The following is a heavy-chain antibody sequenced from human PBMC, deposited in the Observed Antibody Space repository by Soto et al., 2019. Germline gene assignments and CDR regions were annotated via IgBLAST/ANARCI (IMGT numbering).Heavy chain of an antibody. V-gene: IGHV1-8*01. Sequence: ASVTVSCKASGYTFTSYDINWVRQATGQGLEWMGWMNPNSGNTGYAQKFQGRVTMTRNTSISTAYMELSSLRSEDTAVYYCARGQMGPTQDAAFDIWGQGTMVTVSS. CDR3: ARGQMGPTQDAAFDI. J-gene: IGHJ3*02. D-gene: IGHD4-17*01. CDR1: GYTFTSYD. CDR2: MNPNSGNT.